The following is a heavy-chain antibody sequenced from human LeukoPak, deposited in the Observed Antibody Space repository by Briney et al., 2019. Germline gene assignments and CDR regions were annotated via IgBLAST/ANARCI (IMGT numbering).Heavy chain of an antibody. CDR1: GFTFSSYSMN. CDR2: IYYSGST. V-gene: IGHV4-39*01. CDR3: ARHLTGHYYYYYYYMDV. J-gene: IGHJ6*03. D-gene: IGHD1-20*01. Sequence: GSLRLSCAASGFTFSSYSMNWVRQAPGKGLEWIGSIYYSGSTYYNPSLKSRVTISVDTSKNQFSLKLSSVTAADTAVYYCARHLTGHYYYYYYYMDVWGKGTTVTISS.